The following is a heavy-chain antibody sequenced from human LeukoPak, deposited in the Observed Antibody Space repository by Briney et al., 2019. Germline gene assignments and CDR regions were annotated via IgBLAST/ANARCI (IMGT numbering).Heavy chain of an antibody. CDR1: GFTVSSFA. CDR2: FSLTGDRT. CDR3: AKDLATKRFTAYDY. D-gene: IGHD3-3*01. J-gene: IGHJ4*02. Sequence: GGSLRLSCAASGFTVSSFAMSWVRQAPGKGLEWVSGFSLTGDRTYYTDSVKGRFTISRDNSKNTLFLQMNRLRADDTAIYYCAKDLATKRFTAYDYWGQGTLVTVSS. V-gene: IGHV3-23*01.